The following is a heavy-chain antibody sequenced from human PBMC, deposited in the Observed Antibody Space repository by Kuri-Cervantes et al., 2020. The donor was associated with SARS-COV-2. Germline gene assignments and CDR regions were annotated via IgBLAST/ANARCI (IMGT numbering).Heavy chain of an antibody. CDR1: GYTFTGYY. J-gene: IGHJ4*02. V-gene: IGHV1-2*02. Sequence: ASVKVSCKASGYTFTGYYMHWVRQAPGQGLEWMGWINPNSGGTNYAQKFQGRVTMARDTSISTAYIELSRLRSDDTAVDYCARDSPFSQLGGLFHYWGQGTLVTVST. CDR3: ARDSPFSQLGGLFHY. D-gene: IGHD6-6*01. CDR2: INPNSGGT.